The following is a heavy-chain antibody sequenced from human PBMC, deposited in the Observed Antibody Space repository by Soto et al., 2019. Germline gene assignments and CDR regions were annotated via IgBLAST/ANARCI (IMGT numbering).Heavy chain of an antibody. J-gene: IGHJ4*02. V-gene: IGHV3-48*01. CDR2: ANNDAV. CDR3: AKNSGYYYPFDY. CDR1: GFPLSSYS. Sequence: GSLRLSCAASGFPLSSYSMNWVRQAPGKGLEWVSYANNDAVSHGDSVRGRFTISRDNSKNTLYLQMNSLRAEDTAVYYCAKNSGYYYPFDYWGQGTLVTVSS. D-gene: IGHD3-22*01.